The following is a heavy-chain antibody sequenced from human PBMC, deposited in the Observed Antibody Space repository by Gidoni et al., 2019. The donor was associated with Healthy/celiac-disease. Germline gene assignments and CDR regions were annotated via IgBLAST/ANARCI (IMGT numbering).Heavy chain of an antibody. CDR2: IYHSGST. Sequence: QVQLQESGPGLAKPSETLSLTRTVSGYSISSGYYWGWIRQPPGKGLEWIGSIYHSGSTYYNPSLKSRVTISVDTSKNQFSLKLSSVTAADTAVYYCARELSEGFDYWGQGTLVTVSS. CDR1: GYSISSGYY. D-gene: IGHD3-3*01. CDR3: ARELSEGFDY. J-gene: IGHJ4*02. V-gene: IGHV4-38-2*02.